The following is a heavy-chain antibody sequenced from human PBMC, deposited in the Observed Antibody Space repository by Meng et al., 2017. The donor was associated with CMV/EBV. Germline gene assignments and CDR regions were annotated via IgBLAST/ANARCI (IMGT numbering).Heavy chain of an antibody. CDR2: IKYGGGA. CDR1: SGSNY. D-gene: IGHD2-2*01. J-gene: IGHJ4*02. CDR3: ARWGEDIVVVPAAIGKFDY. V-gene: IGHV4-39*01. Sequence: SGSNYWSWSRQPAGGKLEWIGSIKYGGGANNDPSLKSRVTISVDTYKNKFSLKLRTVTAADTAVYYCARWGEDIVVVPAAIGKFDYWGQGTLVTVSS.